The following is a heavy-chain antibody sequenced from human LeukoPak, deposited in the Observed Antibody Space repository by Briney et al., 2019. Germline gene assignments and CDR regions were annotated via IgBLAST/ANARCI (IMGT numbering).Heavy chain of an antibody. Sequence: ASVKDSCKASGYTFTSYGISWVRQAPGQGLEWMGWISAYNGNTNYAQKLQGRVTMTTDTSTSTAYMELRSLRSDDTAVYYCARKGYDFWSGYPYFDYWGQGTLVTVSS. J-gene: IGHJ4*02. CDR3: ARKGYDFWSGYPYFDY. V-gene: IGHV1-18*01. CDR2: ISAYNGNT. D-gene: IGHD3-3*01. CDR1: GYTFTSYG.